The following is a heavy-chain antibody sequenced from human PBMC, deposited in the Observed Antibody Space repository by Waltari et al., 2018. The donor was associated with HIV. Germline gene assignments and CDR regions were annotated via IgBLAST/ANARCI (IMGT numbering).Heavy chain of an antibody. J-gene: IGHJ4*01. V-gene: IGHV4-34*01. CDR2: INLSGST. D-gene: IGHD1-1*01. CDR3: ARGRPTAGTCDY. Sequence: QVQLQQWGAGLLKPSETLSLTCAVYGGSFSGFYWNWIRQSPGKGLEWIGEINLSGSTNYNPSLKSRVTILVDTSKNQFSLNLTSVTDTDTAVYYCARGRPTAGTCDYWGHGTLVTVSS. CDR1: GGSFSGFY.